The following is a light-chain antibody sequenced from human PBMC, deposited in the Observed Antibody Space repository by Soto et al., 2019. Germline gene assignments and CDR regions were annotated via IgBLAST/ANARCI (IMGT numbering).Light chain of an antibody. V-gene: IGLV1-44*01. CDR2: SNN. CDR1: SSNIGSNT. Sequence: QAVVTQPPSASGTPGQRVTISCSGSSSNIGSNTVNWSQQLPGTAPKLLIYSNNQRPSGVPDRFSGSKSGTSASLAISGLQSEDEADYYCAAWDDSLNGAVFGGGTQLTVL. CDR3: AAWDDSLNGAV. J-gene: IGLJ7*01.